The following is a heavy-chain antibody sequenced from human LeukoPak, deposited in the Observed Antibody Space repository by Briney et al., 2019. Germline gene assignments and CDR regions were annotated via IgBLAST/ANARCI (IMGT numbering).Heavy chain of an antibody. J-gene: IGHJ3*02. V-gene: IGHV3-23*01. CDR3: ARGARQTTKTDAFDI. D-gene: IGHD1/OR15-1a*01. CDR1: GFTFSSYA. CDR2: ISGSGGST. Sequence: GGPLRLSCAASGFTFSSYAMSWVRQAPGKGLEWVSAISGSGGSTYYADSVKGRFTISRDNSKNTLYLQMNSLRAEDTAVYYCARGARQTTKTDAFDIWGQGTMVTVSS.